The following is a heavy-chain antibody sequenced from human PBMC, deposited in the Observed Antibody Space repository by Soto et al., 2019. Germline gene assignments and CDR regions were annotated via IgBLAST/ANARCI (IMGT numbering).Heavy chain of an antibody. V-gene: IGHV3-21*01. D-gene: IGHD2-15*01. CDR1: GFTFSSYS. CDR3: ASGVVYDDAFDI. CDR2: ISSSSSYI. Sequence: PGGSLRLSCAASGFTFSSYSMNWVRQAPGKGLEWVSSISSSSSYIYYADSVKGRFTISRDNAKNSLYLQMNSLRAEDTAVYYCASGVVYDDAFDIWGQGTMVTVSS. J-gene: IGHJ3*02.